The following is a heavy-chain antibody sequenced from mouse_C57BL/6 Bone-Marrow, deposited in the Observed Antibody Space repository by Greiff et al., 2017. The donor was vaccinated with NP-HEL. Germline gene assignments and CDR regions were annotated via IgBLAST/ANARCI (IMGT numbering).Heavy chain of an antibody. CDR3: AKVLRDYFDY. CDR2: INPNNGGT. Sequence: VQLQQSGPELVKPGASVKISCKASGYTFTDYYMNWVKQSHGKSLEWIGDINPNNGGTSYNQKFKGKATLTVDKSSSTAYMELRSLTSEDSAVYYCAKVLRDYFDYWGQGTLSQSPQ. J-gene: IGHJ2*01. V-gene: IGHV1-26*01. CDR1: GYTFTDYY. D-gene: IGHD1-1*01.